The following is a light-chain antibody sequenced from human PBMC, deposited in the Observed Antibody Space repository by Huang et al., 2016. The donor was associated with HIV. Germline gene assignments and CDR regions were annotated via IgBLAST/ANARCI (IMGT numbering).Light chain of an antibody. CDR2: ATS. Sequence: IRITQSPSSLSASTGDKVSITCRASQDINTYLAWYQQKPVKPPSLLIYATSTLQSGVPSRFSGSGSGTDFTLTITHLQSEEFATYYCQQYYSFPLTFGQGSQVEV. V-gene: IGKV1-8*01. CDR1: QDINTY. CDR3: QQYYSFPLT. J-gene: IGKJ1*01.